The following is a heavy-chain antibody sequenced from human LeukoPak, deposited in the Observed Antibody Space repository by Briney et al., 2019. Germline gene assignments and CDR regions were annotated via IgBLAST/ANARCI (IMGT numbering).Heavy chain of an antibody. CDR1: GGSFSGYY. J-gene: IGHJ5*02. CDR2: INHSGST. D-gene: IGHD3-22*01. Sequence: MPSETLSLTCAVYGGSFSGYYWSWIRQPPGKGLEWIGEINHSGSTNYNSSLKSRVTISVDTSKNQFSLKQSSVTAADTAVYYCARLKTYYYDSSAYRWFDPWGQGTLVTVSS. CDR3: ARLKTYYYDSSAYRWFDP. V-gene: IGHV4-34*01.